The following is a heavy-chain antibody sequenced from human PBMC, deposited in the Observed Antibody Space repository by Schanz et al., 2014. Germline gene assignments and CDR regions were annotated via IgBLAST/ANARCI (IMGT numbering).Heavy chain of an antibody. CDR2: INPNSGTT. Sequence: QVQLVQSGPEVKEPGASVKVSCEASRYTFNTYGLNWVRQAPGQGLEWMGWINPNSGTTNYAQKFQGWVTMTRDTSISTAYMELSRLKSDDTAVYYCARGRGYYDYWGQGTLVTVSS. D-gene: IGHD3-10*01. J-gene: IGHJ4*02. CDR1: RYTFNTYG. CDR3: ARGRGYYDY. V-gene: IGHV1-2*04.